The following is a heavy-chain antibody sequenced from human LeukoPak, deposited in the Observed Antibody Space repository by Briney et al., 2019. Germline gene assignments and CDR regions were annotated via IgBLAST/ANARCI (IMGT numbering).Heavy chain of an antibody. V-gene: IGHV1-46*01. D-gene: IGHD1-26*01. CDR2: INPSGGST. CDR1: GYTFTSYY. J-gene: IGHJ4*02. Sequence: ASVKVSCKASGYTFTSYYMHWVRQAPGQGLEWMGTINPSGGSTSYAQKFQGRVTMTRDTSTSTVYMELSSLRSEDTAVYYCARDFSPYSGNYYFDYWGQGTLVTVSS. CDR3: ARDFSPYSGNYYFDY.